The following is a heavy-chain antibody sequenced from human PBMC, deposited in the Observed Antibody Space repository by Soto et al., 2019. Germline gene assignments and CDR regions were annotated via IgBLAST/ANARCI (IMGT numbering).Heavy chain of an antibody. Sequence: SETLSLTCTVSGGSINTTSYYWSWVRQSPGKGLEWIGDIYYSGSTNYNPSLKSRVTISVDTSKNQFSLKLSSVTAADTAVYYCARFHCISTSCRALDYWGQGTLVTVSS. V-gene: IGHV4-30-4*01. CDR3: ARFHCISTSCRALDY. CDR1: GGSINTTSYY. J-gene: IGHJ4*02. D-gene: IGHD2-2*01. CDR2: IYYSGST.